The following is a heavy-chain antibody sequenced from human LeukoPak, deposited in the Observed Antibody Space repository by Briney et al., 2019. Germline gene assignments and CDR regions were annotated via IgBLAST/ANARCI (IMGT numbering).Heavy chain of an antibody. V-gene: IGHV3-30*04. Sequence: GGSLRPSCAASGFTFSSYAMHWVRQAPGKGLEWVAVISYDGSNKYYADSVKGRFTISRDNSKNTLYLQMNSLRAEDTAVYYCARGGYQLLYSPFDYWGQGTLVTVSS. J-gene: IGHJ4*02. CDR2: ISYDGSNK. D-gene: IGHD2-2*02. CDR3: ARGGYQLLYSPFDY. CDR1: GFTFSSYA.